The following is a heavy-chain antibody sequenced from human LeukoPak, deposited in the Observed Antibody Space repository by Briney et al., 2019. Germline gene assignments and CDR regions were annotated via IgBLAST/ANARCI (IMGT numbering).Heavy chain of an antibody. D-gene: IGHD3-3*01. J-gene: IGHJ4*02. V-gene: IGHV4-34*01. Sequence: SETLSLTCAVYGGSFSGYYWSWIRQPPGKGLEWIGEINHSGSTNYNPSLKSRVTISVDTSKNQFSLKMSTVTAADTAVYYCARAGVVNFIFVYGYFDYWGQGTLVTVSS. CDR2: INHSGST. CDR1: GGSFSGYY. CDR3: ARAGVVNFIFVYGYFDY.